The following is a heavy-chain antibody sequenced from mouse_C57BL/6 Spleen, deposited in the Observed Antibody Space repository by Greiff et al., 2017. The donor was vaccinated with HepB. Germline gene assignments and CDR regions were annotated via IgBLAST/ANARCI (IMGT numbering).Heavy chain of an antibody. CDR3: ARRNTVVGYYAMDY. CDR2: INPYNGGT. Sequence: EVKLQESGPVLVKPGASVKMSCKASGYTFTDYYMNWVKQSHGKSLEWIGVINPYNGGTSYNQKFKGKATLTVDKSSSTAYMELNSLTSEDSAVYYCARRNTVVGYYAMDYWGQGTSVTVSS. V-gene: IGHV1-19*01. J-gene: IGHJ4*01. D-gene: IGHD1-1*01. CDR1: GYTFTDYY.